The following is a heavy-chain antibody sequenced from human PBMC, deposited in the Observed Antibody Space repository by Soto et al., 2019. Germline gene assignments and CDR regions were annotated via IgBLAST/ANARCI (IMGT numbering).Heavy chain of an antibody. CDR2: ISSSSSYI. CDR3: ASHWGGHRIRSY. CDR1: GFTFSTYT. Sequence: GGSLRLSCAASGFTFSTYTMNWVRQAPGKGLEWVSSISSSSSYISYADSVKGRFTISRDNAKNSLYLEMNSLRADDTAVYYCASHWGGHRIRSYWGQGTLVAVSS. V-gene: IGHV3-21*01. J-gene: IGHJ4*02. D-gene: IGHD2-21*01.